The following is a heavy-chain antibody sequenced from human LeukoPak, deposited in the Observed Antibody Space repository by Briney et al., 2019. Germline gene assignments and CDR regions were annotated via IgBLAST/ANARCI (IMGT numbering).Heavy chain of an antibody. D-gene: IGHD3-22*01. J-gene: IGHJ3*02. CDR1: GFTFSSYD. CDR3: ARQYYYDTSGYDAFDI. CDR2: ISSSGNSI. V-gene: IGHV3-48*03. Sequence: PGGSLRLSCAASGFTFSSYDLNWVRQTPGKGLEWVSYISSSGNSIYYADSVKGRFTISRDNAKNSLCLQMNSLRAEDTAVYYCARQYYYDTSGYDAFDIWGQGTMVSVSS.